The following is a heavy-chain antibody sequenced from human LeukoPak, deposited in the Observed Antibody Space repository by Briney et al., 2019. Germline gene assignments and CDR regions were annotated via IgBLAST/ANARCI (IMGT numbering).Heavy chain of an antibody. D-gene: IGHD3-22*01. CDR3: ARAPIPYYYESSAYYSDY. V-gene: IGHV1-8*03. Sequence: ASVKVSCKTSGYTFTNFDINWVRQATGQGLEWLGWMNPYTGKTGYAQKFQGRVTFTGDTSIRTAYMEVSSLTSEDTAVYYCARAPIPYYYESSAYYSDYWGQGTLVTVSS. CDR2: MNPYTGKT. CDR1: GYTFTNFD. J-gene: IGHJ4*02.